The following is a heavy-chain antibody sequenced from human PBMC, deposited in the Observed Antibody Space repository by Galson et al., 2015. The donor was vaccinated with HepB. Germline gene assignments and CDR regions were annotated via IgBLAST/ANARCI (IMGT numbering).Heavy chain of an antibody. D-gene: IGHD1-26*01. CDR3: VRDSSIVVDGNWVDAYEI. Sequence: SLRLSCAASGFTFSHYWMAWVRQAPGQGLEWVANIKEDGSLRYYVDSVKGRFTISRDNAKNSLYLQMNGLRAEDTAVYYCVRDSSIVVDGNWVDAYEIWGQGTTVTVSS. CDR2: IKEDGSLR. V-gene: IGHV3-7*01. CDR1: GFTFSHYW. J-gene: IGHJ3*02.